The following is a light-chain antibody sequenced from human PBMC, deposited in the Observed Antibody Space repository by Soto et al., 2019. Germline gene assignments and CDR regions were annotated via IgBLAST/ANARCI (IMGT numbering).Light chain of an antibody. V-gene: IGKV3-15*01. CDR2: GAS. Sequence: EIALRQIPGTLSLSPGERATLSCRASQSVSRNLAWYQQRPGQAPRLVIYGASTRATGIPARFSGGGSGTEFTLTISSLQSEDFAVYYCQQYNSWPPITFGQGTRLE. CDR3: QQYNSWPPIT. CDR1: QSVSRN. J-gene: IGKJ5*01.